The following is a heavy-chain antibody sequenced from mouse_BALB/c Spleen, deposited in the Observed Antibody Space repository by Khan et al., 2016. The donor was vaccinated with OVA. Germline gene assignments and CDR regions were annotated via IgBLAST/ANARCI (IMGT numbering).Heavy chain of an antibody. J-gene: IGHJ4*01. D-gene: IGHD2-14*01. V-gene: IGHV9-3-1*01. CDR3: ARVGYNGTMDF. CDR1: GFTFTNYG. Sequence: QIQLVQSGPELKTPGETVQISCKASGFTFTNYGMNWVRQAPGKGLKWMGWINTYTGEPTFTDDFKGRFAFSLETSASTAYLQINSLKNEDTATYFCARVGYNGTMDFWGQGTSVTVSS. CDR2: INTYTGEP.